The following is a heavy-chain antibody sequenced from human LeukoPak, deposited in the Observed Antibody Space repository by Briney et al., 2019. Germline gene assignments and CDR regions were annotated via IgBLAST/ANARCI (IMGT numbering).Heavy chain of an antibody. CDR3: ARHSGSYYQPLDY. CDR2: IYYSGGT. CDR1: GGSVSSGSYY. Sequence: PSEALSLTCSVSGGSVSSGSYYWGWIRQPPGKGLEWIGSIYYSGGTYYNPSLKSRVIISVDTSKNQFSLKVSSVTAADTAVYYCARHSGSYYQPLDYWGQGTLVTVSS. V-gene: IGHV4-39*01. D-gene: IGHD1-26*01. J-gene: IGHJ4*02.